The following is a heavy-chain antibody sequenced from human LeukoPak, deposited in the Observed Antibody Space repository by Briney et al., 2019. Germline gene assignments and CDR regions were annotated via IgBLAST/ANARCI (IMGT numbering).Heavy chain of an antibody. V-gene: IGHV1-69*13. D-gene: IGHD3-10*01. Sequence: SVKVSCKASGGTFSSYAISWVRQAPGQGLEWMGGIIPISGTANYAQKFQGRVTITADESTSTAYMELSSLRSEDTAVYYCARRFLWFGELANWFDPWGQGTLVTVSS. CDR3: ARRFLWFGELANWFDP. CDR2: IIPISGTA. J-gene: IGHJ5*02. CDR1: GGTFSSYA.